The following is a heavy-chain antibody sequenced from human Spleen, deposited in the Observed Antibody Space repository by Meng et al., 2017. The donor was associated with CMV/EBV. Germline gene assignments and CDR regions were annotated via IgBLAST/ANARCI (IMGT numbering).Heavy chain of an antibody. CDR2: INPNSGGT. J-gene: IGHJ4*02. Sequence: ASVKVSCKASGYTFTGYYMHWVRQAPGQGLEWMGWINPNSGGTNYAQKFQGRVTMTRDTSITTAYMELSSLRSDDTAVYYCARDNGSYPGYWGQGTLVTVSS. D-gene: IGHD1-26*01. V-gene: IGHV1-2*02. CDR1: GYTFTGYY. CDR3: ARDNGSYPGY.